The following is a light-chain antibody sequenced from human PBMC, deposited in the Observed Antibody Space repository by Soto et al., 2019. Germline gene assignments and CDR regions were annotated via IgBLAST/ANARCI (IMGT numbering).Light chain of an antibody. Sequence: DIQMTQSPSSLSASVGDRVTITCHASQDISNYLNWYQQKPRKAPKLLIYDASNLETGVPSRFGGSASGTDFPFTTSSLQPEDIATYYYQQYDNLPTFGQGTRLEIK. CDR2: DAS. V-gene: IGKV1-33*01. J-gene: IGKJ5*01. CDR1: QDISNY. CDR3: QQYDNLPT.